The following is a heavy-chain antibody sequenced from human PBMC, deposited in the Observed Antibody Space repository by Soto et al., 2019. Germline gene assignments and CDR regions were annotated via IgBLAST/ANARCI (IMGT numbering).Heavy chain of an antibody. CDR3: ASQYYGDYESTDGFVH. J-gene: IGHJ5*02. D-gene: IGHD4-17*01. CDR1: GGSFSGYY. V-gene: IGHV4-34*01. CDR2: INHSGST. Sequence: SETLSLTCAVYGGSFSGYYWSWIRQPPGKGLEWIGEINHSGSTNYNPSLKSRVTISVDTSKNQFSLKLSPVTAADTAVYYCASQYYGDYESTDGFVHCGQGTRVTVAS.